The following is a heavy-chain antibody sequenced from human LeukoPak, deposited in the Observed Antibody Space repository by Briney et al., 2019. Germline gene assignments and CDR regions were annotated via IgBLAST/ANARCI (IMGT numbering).Heavy chain of an antibody. V-gene: IGHV3-23*01. Sequence: PGGSLLLSCAASGFTFSSYAMSWVRQAPGKGLEWVSAISGGGGSTYYADSVKGRFTISRDNSKNTLYLQMNSLRAEVTAVYYCAKDRTEVPGYWGQGTLVTVSS. CDR2: ISGGGGST. CDR3: AKDRTEVPGY. J-gene: IGHJ4*02. D-gene: IGHD2-2*01. CDR1: GFTFSSYA.